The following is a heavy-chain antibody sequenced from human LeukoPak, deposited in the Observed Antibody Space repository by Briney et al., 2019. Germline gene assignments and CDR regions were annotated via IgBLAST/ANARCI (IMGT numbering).Heavy chain of an antibody. CDR1: GFTFSSYA. CDR2: ISGSGGST. V-gene: IGHV3-23*01. D-gene: IGHD1-14*01. J-gene: IGHJ3*02. Sequence: SGRSLRLSCAAAGFTFSSYAMSWVRQAPGEWLEWVSAISGSGGSTYYADSAKGRFSISRDNSKNTLYLQMNSLRAEDTAVYYCAKVGPRYTGNLAAIDSWGQGTMVTVSS. CDR3: AKVGPRYTGNLAAIDS.